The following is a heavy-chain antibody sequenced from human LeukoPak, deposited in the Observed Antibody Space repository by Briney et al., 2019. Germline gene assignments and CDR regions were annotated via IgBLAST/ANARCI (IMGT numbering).Heavy chain of an antibody. V-gene: IGHV3-21*01. Sequence: GGSLRLSCAASGFTFSSYSMNWVRQAPGKGLEWFSSISSSSSYIYYADSVKGRFTISRDNAKNSLYLQMNSLRAEDTAVYYCARFMSLVAGNGGDYWGQGTLVTVSS. D-gene: IGHD6-19*01. CDR3: ARFMSLVAGNGGDY. J-gene: IGHJ4*02. CDR2: ISSSSSYI. CDR1: GFTFSSYS.